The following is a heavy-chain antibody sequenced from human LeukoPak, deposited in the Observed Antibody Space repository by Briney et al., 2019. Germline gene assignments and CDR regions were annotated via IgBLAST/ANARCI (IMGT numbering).Heavy chain of an antibody. CDR3: ARQRGSGCLDY. CDR1: RFTLSNYW. J-gene: IGHJ4*02. Sequence: GGSLRLSCAASRFTLSNYWMSWVRQAPGKGLEWVSNIKQDGSETYYVDSVKGRFTISRDNAKNSLSLQMNSLRAEDTAVYYCARQRGSGCLDYWGQGTLVTVSS. D-gene: IGHD6-19*01. V-gene: IGHV3-7*01. CDR2: IKQDGSET.